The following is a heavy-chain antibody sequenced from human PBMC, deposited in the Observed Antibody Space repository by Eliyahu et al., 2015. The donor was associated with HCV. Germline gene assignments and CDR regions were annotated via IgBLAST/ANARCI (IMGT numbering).Heavy chain of an antibody. Sequence: QVQLIHSGPEVQKPGASVKISCKASGYSFTWYYIHWVRQAPGQGLEWVGVINTSGGATTYAESLQDRVTLTTDTSTSTAYLELSNLRREDTAIYYCARVTGRVFDYWGQGTLLTVS. CDR2: INTSGGAT. J-gene: IGHJ4*02. V-gene: IGHV1-46*04. CDR3: ARVTGRVFDY. CDR1: GYSFTWYY.